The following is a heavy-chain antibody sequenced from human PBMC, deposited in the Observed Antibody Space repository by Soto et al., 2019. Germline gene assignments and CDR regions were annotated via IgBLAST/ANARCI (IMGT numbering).Heavy chain of an antibody. Sequence: SETLSLTWAVYGGSFSGYYWIWIRQPTGKGLEWIGEINHSGSTNYNPSLKSRVTISVDTSKNQFSLKLSSVTAADTAVYYCARNSAQFEVLYYMDVWGKGTTVTVSS. V-gene: IGHV4-34*01. CDR2: INHSGST. J-gene: IGHJ6*03. CDR1: GGSFSGYY. D-gene: IGHD2-21*01. CDR3: ARNSAQFEVLYYMDV.